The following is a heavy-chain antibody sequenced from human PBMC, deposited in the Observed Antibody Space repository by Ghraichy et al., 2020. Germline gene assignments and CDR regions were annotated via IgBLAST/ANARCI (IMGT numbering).Heavy chain of an antibody. CDR1: GFTFSSYA. D-gene: IGHD6-13*01. CDR2: ISGSGGST. CDR3: VRGEKYSSSWYGGSDY. Sequence: GGSLRLSCAASGFTFSSYAMSWVRQAPGKGLEWVSAISGSGGSTYYADSVKGRFTISRDNSKNTLYLQMNSLRAEDTAVYYCVRGEKYSSSWYGGSDYWGQGTLVTVSS. V-gene: IGHV3-23*01. J-gene: IGHJ4*02.